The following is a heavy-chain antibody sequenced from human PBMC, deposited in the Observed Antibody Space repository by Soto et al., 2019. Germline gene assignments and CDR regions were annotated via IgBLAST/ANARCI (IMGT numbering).Heavy chain of an antibody. CDR3: ARDRYSGFDSPFLVYS. Sequence: EVQLVESGGGLVKPGESLRLSCAASGFTFSAYTMIWVRQTPGKGLEWVSCISSSSSYIDYADSVKGLFTISRDNAENSLYLQMNSLVGEDTAVYYCARDRYSGFDSPFLVYSWGQGALVTVSS. V-gene: IGHV3-21*01. CDR2: ISSSSSYI. J-gene: IGHJ4*02. D-gene: IGHD5-12*01. CDR1: GFTFSAYT.